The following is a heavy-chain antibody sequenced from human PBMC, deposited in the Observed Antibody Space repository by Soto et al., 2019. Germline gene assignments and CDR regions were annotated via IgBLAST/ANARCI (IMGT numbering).Heavy chain of an antibody. Sequence: QVQLQESGPGLVKPSQTLSLTCTVSGGSISSGGYYWSWIRQYPGKGLEWIGYIYYSGSTYYNPSLKSRVTISVDTSKNQFSLKLSSVTAADTAVYYCARGYCSSTSCYLGGGGYGMDVWGQGTTVTVSS. J-gene: IGHJ6*02. CDR1: GGSISSGGYY. D-gene: IGHD2-2*01. CDR2: IYYSGST. V-gene: IGHV4-31*03. CDR3: ARGYCSSTSCYLGGGGYGMDV.